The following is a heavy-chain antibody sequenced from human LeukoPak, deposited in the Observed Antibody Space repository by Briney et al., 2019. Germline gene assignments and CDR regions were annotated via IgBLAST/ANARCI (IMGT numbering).Heavy chain of an antibody. CDR1: GFTFDDYA. J-gene: IGHJ4*02. Sequence: GGSLRLSCAASGFTFDDYAMHWVRQAPGKGLEWVSLISGDGGSTYYADSVKGRFTISRDNSKNTLYLQMNSLRAEDTAVFYCAKDVKQGTAAAGSLEHWGQGTLVTVS. CDR2: ISGDGGST. V-gene: IGHV3-43*02. D-gene: IGHD6-13*01. CDR3: AKDVKQGTAAAGSLEH.